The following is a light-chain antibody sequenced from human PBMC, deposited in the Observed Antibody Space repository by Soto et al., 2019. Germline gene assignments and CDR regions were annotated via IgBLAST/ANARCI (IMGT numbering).Light chain of an antibody. V-gene: IGKV3-15*01. CDR1: HSVSSN. J-gene: IGKJ5*01. Sequence: EIVMTQSPATLSVSPGERATLYCRASHSVSSNVAWYQHKPGQAPRLLIYGVSTRATGIPARFSGSGSETEFTLIISSLQSEDFAVYYCQQYSNWPPITFGQGTRLEIK. CDR2: GVS. CDR3: QQYSNWPPIT.